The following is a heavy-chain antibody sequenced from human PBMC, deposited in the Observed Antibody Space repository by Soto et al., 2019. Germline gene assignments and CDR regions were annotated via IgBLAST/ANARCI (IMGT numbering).Heavy chain of an antibody. CDR1: GGSFSGYY. V-gene: IGHV4-34*01. Sequence: SETLSLTCAVYGGSFSGYYWSWIRQPPGKGLEWIGEINHSGSTNYIPSLKSRVTISVDTSKNQFSLKLSSVTAADTAVYYCARVYAKSAFDIWGQGTMVTVSS. CDR3: ARVYAKSAFDI. D-gene: IGHD2-8*01. CDR2: INHSGST. J-gene: IGHJ3*02.